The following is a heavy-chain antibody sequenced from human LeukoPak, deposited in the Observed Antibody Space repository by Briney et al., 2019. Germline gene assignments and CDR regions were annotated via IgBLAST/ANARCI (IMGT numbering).Heavy chain of an antibody. CDR3: ARVDIVATTAFDY. Sequence: SETLSLTCTVSGDSISSGGFHWSWIRQHPGKGLEWIGYIYHSGSTYYNPSLKSRVTISVDRSKNQFSLKLSSVTAADTAVYYCARVDIVATTAFDYRGQGTLVTVSS. CDR1: GDSISSGGFH. V-gene: IGHV4-30-2*01. D-gene: IGHD5-12*01. J-gene: IGHJ4*02. CDR2: IYHSGST.